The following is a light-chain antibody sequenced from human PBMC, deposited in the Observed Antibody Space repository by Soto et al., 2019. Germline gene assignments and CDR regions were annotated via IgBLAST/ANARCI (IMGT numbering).Light chain of an antibody. J-gene: IGLJ3*02. CDR2: DVS. CDR1: NSDVGAYNY. Sequence: QSALTQPASVSGSPGQSITISCAGSNSDVGAYNYVSWYQQHPGKAPKLIIFDVSNRPSGVSDRFSASKSGNTASLTISGLQAEDEADYYCSSFTPSATLVFGGGTKLTVL. CDR3: SSFTPSATLV. V-gene: IGLV2-14*03.